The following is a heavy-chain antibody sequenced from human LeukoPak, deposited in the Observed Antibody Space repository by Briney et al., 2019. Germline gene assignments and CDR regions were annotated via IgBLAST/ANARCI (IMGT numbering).Heavy chain of an antibody. D-gene: IGHD2-2*03. J-gene: IGHJ3*02. Sequence: SETLSLTCTVSGGSISSYYWSWLRQSPGKGLEWIGYIYSTGSTNHNPFLKSRVNISLDTSKSQFSLNLTSVTAADTAFYYCARHGSRMSPFTIWGQGTVVTVSS. CDR1: GGSISSYY. CDR3: ARHGSRMSPFTI. V-gene: IGHV4-59*08. CDR2: IYSTGST.